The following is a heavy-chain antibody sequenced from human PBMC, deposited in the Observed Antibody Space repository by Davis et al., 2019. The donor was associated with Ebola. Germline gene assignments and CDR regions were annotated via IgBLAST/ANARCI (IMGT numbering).Heavy chain of an antibody. CDR3: ARRGDWGFFFDL. Sequence: PGGSLRLSCQGSEYSFPNHWIAWVRQMPGKGLEWVGFIYPGYSDTKYSPSFQGQVTISVDRSIDTAYLQWSSLRASDTAMYYCARRGDWGFFFDLWGQGTLVTVSS. CDR2: IYPGYSDT. V-gene: IGHV5-51*01. CDR1: EYSFPNHW. J-gene: IGHJ4*02. D-gene: IGHD2-21*02.